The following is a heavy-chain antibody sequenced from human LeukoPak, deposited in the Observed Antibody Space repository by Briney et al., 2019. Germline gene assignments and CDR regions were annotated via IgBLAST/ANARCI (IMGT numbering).Heavy chain of an antibody. CDR3: ARVTAARQDYYYYMDV. CDR1: GGSISSYY. Sequence: SETLSLTCTVSGGSISSYYWSWIRQPAGKGLEWIGRIYTSGSTNYNPSLKSRVTMSVDTSKNQFSLKLSSVTAADTAVYYCARVTAARQDYYYYMDVWGKGTTVTVSS. D-gene: IGHD6-6*01. J-gene: IGHJ6*03. CDR2: IYTSGST. V-gene: IGHV4-4*07.